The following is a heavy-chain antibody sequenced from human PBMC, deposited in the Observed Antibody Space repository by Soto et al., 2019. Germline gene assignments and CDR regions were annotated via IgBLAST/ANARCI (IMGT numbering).Heavy chain of an antibody. CDR2: LYWDDDK. CDR3: AHRVLRTVFGLVTTTAIYFDF. J-gene: IGHJ4*02. D-gene: IGHD3-3*01. V-gene: IGHV2-5*02. CDR1: GFSLTTSGVG. Sequence: QITLNESGPTVVRPTETLTLTCRFSGFSLTTSGVGVGWIRQSPGKAPEWLALLYWDDDKRYSASLKSRLTITKDTSENQVVLKVSDLGPTDTATYYCAHRVLRTVFGLVTTTAIYFDFCGQGTPVAVSA.